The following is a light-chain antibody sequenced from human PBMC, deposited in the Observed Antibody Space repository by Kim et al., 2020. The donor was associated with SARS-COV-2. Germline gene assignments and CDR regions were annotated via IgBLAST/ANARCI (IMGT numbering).Light chain of an antibody. V-gene: IGLV1-51*01. Sequence: GQKVTISCSGSTTNIGNNDVSWYQQLPGTVPKLLIYDNDKRPSEIPDRFSGSKSGASGTLGINELQTGDEADYYCGSWDNSLSVWVFGGGTKVTVL. J-gene: IGLJ3*02. CDR2: DND. CDR1: TTNIGNND. CDR3: GSWDNSLSVWV.